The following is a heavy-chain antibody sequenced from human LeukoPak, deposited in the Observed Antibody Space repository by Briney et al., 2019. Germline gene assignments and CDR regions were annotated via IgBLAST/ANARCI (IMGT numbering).Heavy chain of an antibody. J-gene: IGHJ4*02. D-gene: IGHD2-15*01. CDR1: GGTFSSYA. V-gene: IGHV1-69*13. Sequence: WASVKVSCKASGGTFSSYAISWVRQAPGQGLEWMGGIIPIFGTANYAQKFQGRVTITADESTSTAYMELSSLRSEDTAVYYCARSNSDYCSGGSCYRLAYYFDYWGQGTLVTVSS. CDR2: IIPIFGTA. CDR3: ARSNSDYCSGGSCYRLAYYFDY.